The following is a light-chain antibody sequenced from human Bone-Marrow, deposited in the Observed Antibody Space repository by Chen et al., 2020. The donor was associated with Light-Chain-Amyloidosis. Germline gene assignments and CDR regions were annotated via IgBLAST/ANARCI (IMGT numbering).Light chain of an antibody. J-gene: IGKJ1*01. V-gene: IGKV1-39*01. CDR2: AAS. CDR3: QQTFITPWT. CDR1: QSISSY. Sequence: IQMTQSPSSLSASVGDRVTITCRASQSISSYSNWYRQEPGKAPKLLIWAASSLHSGVPSRFRGSGSGTDFALSITSLQPEDFATYYCQQTFITPWTFGQGTRVEI.